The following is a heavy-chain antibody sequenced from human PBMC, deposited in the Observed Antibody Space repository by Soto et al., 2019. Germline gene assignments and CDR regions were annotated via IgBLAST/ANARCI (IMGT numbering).Heavy chain of an antibody. Sequence: QVQLVQSGAEVKKPGSSVKVSCKASGGTFSSYTISWVRQAPGQGLEWMGRIIPILGIANYAQKFQGRVTITADKSRSTACMELSSLRSEDTAVYYCAREDMGGNYGEHGAYWGQGTLVTVSS. CDR1: GGTFSSYT. CDR2: IIPILGIA. D-gene: IGHD4-17*01. CDR3: AREDMGGNYGEHGAY. J-gene: IGHJ4*02. V-gene: IGHV1-69*08.